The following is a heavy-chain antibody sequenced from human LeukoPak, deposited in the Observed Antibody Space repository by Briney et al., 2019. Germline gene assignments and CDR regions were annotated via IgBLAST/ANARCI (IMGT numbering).Heavy chain of an antibody. J-gene: IGHJ1*01. CDR3: ARAYSSSWYLLD. V-gene: IGHV3-48*03. D-gene: IGHD6-13*01. CDR1: GFTFSSYE. CDR2: ISSSGSTI. Sequence: GGSLRLSCAASGFTFSSYEMTWVRQAPGKGLEWASYISSSGSTIYYADSVKGRFTISRDNAKNSLYLQMNSLRAKDTAVYYCARAYSSSWYLLDWGQGTLVTVSS.